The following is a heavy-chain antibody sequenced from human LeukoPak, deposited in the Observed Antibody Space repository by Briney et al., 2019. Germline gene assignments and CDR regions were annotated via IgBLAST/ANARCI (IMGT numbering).Heavy chain of an antibody. D-gene: IGHD3-22*01. J-gene: IGHJ4*02. V-gene: IGHV3-73*01. CDR3: TTGYYDSSGYLHFDY. Sequence: GGSLRLSGAASGFTFSGSAMHWVRQASGKGLEWVGRIRSKANSYATAYAASVKGRFTISRDDSKNTAYLQMNSLKTEDTAVYYCTTGYYDSSGYLHFDYWGQGTLVTVSS. CDR1: GFTFSGSA. CDR2: IRSKANSYAT.